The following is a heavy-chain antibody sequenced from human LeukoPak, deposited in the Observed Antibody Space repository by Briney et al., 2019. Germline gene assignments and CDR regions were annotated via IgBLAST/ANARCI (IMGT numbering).Heavy chain of an antibody. Sequence: SETLSLTCTVSGGSISSYYWSWIRQPPGKGLEWIGYIYYSGSTNYNPSLKSRVTISVDTSKNQFSLKLSSVTAADTAVYYCAREGRYCSSTSCFIWRDDAFDIWGQGTMVTVSS. D-gene: IGHD2-2*01. CDR2: IYYSGST. CDR1: GGSISSYY. J-gene: IGHJ3*02. CDR3: AREGRYCSSTSCFIWRDDAFDI. V-gene: IGHV4-59*01.